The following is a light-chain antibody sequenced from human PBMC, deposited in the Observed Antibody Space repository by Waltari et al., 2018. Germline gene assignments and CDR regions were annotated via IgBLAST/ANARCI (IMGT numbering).Light chain of an antibody. J-gene: IGKJ4*01. CDR2: GAS. Sequence: EIVLTQSPGTLSLSPGERATLSCRASQTVRTTYLAWYQQKPGQAPTLLIYGASSRATCIPDRFSGSGSWTDFSLTISSLEPEDFAVYYCQQYDISPLTFGGGTKVEIK. V-gene: IGKV3-20*01. CDR1: QTVRTTY. CDR3: QQYDISPLT.